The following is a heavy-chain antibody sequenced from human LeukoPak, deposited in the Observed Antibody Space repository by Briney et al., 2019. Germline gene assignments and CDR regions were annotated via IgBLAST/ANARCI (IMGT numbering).Heavy chain of an antibody. CDR1: GGSFSSYY. J-gene: IGHJ5*02. D-gene: IGHD3-22*01. V-gene: IGHV4-34*01. Sequence: SETLSLTCAVYGGSFSSYYWSWIRQPPGKGLEWIGEINHSGSTNYNPSLKSRVTISVDTSKNQFSLKLSSVTAADTAVYYCARGLIHYYDSSGYRAARWFDPWGQGTLVTVSS. CDR3: ARGLIHYYDSSGYRAARWFDP. CDR2: INHSGST.